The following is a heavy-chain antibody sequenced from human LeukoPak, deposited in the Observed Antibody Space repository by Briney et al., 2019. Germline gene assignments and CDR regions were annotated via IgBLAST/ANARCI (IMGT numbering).Heavy chain of an antibody. Sequence: SETLSLTCTVSGGSISSYYWSWIRQPPGKGLEWIGYIYYSGSTNYNPSLKSRVTISVDTSKNQFSLKLSSVTAADTAVYYCARGVDYDFWSGYYQRFDYWGQGTLVTVSS. J-gene: IGHJ4*02. D-gene: IGHD3-3*01. V-gene: IGHV4-59*12. CDR1: GGSISSYY. CDR2: IYYSGST. CDR3: ARGVDYDFWSGYYQRFDY.